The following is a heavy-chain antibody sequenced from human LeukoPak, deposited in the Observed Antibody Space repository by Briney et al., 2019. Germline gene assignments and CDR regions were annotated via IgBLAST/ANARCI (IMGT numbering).Heavy chain of an antibody. V-gene: IGHV4-34*01. CDR1: GGSFRDYY. J-gene: IGHJ4*02. CDR3: ARGTDAKKVGY. CDR2: IHPSGIT. Sequence: SETLSLTCAVYGGSFRDYYWNWIRQPPGKGLEWIGEIHPSGITNYNPSLMSRVTISEGTAKNQFSLKLSPVTAADTAVYYCARGTDAKKVGYWGQGVLVTVSS.